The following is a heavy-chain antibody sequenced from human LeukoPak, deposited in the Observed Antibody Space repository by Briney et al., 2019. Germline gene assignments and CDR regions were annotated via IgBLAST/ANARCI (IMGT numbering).Heavy chain of an antibody. Sequence: GGSLRLSCAASGFTFSSYSMSWFRQAPGKGLEWVGFIRSKAYGGTTEYAASVKGRFTISRDDSKSIAYLQMNSLKTEDTAVYYCTRAPLRLKAAMVKYYFDYWGQGTLVTVSS. CDR1: GFTFSSYS. CDR2: IRSKAYGGTT. D-gene: IGHD5-18*01. J-gene: IGHJ4*02. CDR3: TRAPLRLKAAMVKYYFDY. V-gene: IGHV3-49*03.